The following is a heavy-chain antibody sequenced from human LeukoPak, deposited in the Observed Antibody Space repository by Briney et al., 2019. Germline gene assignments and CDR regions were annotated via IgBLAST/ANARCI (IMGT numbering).Heavy chain of an antibody. Sequence: AGGSLRLSCAASGFAFGDAWMTWVRQAPGKGLEWLGRIKSKTDGGTADYAAPVKGRFTISRDDSKKTVYLQINSLKTEDTAVYYCTTDRADCFTTGCPWFDYWGQGTLVTVSS. CDR3: TTDRADCFTTGCPWFDY. J-gene: IGHJ4*02. D-gene: IGHD2-2*01. CDR1: GFAFGDAW. V-gene: IGHV3-15*01. CDR2: IKSKTDGGTA.